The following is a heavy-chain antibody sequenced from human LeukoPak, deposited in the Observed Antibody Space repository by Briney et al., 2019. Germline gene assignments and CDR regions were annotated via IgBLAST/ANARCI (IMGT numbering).Heavy chain of an antibody. D-gene: IGHD5-18*01. Sequence: SVKVSCKASGGTFSSYAISWVRQAPGQGLEWMGGIIPIFGTANYAQKFQGRVTITADESTSTAYMELSSLRSEDTAVYYCARVGYSYGYAYFDYWGQGTLVTISS. CDR3: ARVGYSYGYAYFDY. V-gene: IGHV1-69*13. CDR1: GGTFSSYA. J-gene: IGHJ4*02. CDR2: IIPIFGTA.